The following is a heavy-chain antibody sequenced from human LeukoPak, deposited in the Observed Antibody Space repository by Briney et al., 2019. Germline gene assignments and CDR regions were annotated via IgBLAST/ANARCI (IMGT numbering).Heavy chain of an antibody. Sequence: ASVTVSCKASGYTFTAYYMHWARQAPGQGIEWMGWINPNSGDSNYAQKFEGRVTMTRDTSISTAYMELSRVRSDDTAVYYCARVRGSCTTTSCSSFDFWGQGTLVTVSP. CDR2: INPNSGDS. D-gene: IGHD2-2*01. CDR3: ARVRGSCTTTSCSSFDF. V-gene: IGHV1-2*02. CDR1: GYTFTAYY. J-gene: IGHJ4*02.